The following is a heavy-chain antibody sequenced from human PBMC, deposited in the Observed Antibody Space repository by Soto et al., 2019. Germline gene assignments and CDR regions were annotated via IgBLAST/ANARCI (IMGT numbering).Heavy chain of an antibody. V-gene: IGHV4-30-4*01. J-gene: IGHJ4*02. CDR1: GGSISSGDYY. CDR2: IYYSGST. Sequence: PSETLSLTCTVSGGSISSGDYYWGWIRQPPGKGLEWIGYIYYSGSTYYNPSLKCRVTISVHTSKNQSPLTLSSVTDAATAAHYCASAEYSCYYFVYWGQGTLVTVSS. D-gene: IGHD5-12*01. CDR3: ASAEYSCYYFVY.